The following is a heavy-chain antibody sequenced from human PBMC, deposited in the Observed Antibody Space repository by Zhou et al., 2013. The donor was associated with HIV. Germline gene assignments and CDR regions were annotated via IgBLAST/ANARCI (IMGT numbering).Heavy chain of an antibody. CDR1: GGTFSSYA. D-gene: IGHD2-2*01. J-gene: IGHJ5*02. Sequence: QVQLVQSGAEVKKPGSSVKVSCKASGGTFSSYAISWVRQAPGQGLEWMGRIIPIFGTANYAQKFQGRVTITADKSTSTAYMELSSLRSEDTAVYYCALSGDIVVVPAAMITWFDPWGQGTLVTVSS. V-gene: IGHV1-69*06. CDR3: ALSGDIVVVPAAMITWFDP. CDR2: IIPIFGTA.